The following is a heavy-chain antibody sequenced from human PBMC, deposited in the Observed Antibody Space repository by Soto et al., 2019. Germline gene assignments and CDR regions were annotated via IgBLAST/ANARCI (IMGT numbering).Heavy chain of an antibody. J-gene: IGHJ4*02. D-gene: IGHD6-19*01. CDR1: GGTFSSYA. Sequence: QVQLVQSGAEVKKPGSSVKVSCKASGGTFSSYAISWVRQAPGQGLEWMGGIIPIFGTANYAQKCQDRVTITADESTSTAYMELSSLGSEDTAVYYCAREIAYSSGWYPNFDYWGQGTLDTVSS. V-gene: IGHV1-69*01. CDR2: IIPIFGTA. CDR3: AREIAYSSGWYPNFDY.